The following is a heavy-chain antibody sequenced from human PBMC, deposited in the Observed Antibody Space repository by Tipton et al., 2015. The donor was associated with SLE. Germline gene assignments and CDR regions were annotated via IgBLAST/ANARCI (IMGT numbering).Heavy chain of an antibody. CDR3: ARDTPPLYYYDSSGYFDY. J-gene: IGHJ4*02. V-gene: IGHV3-21*03. CDR1: GFTFSSYS. D-gene: IGHD3-22*01. Sequence: SLRLSCVASGFTFSSYSMNWARQAPGKGLEWVSSISSSSTYIYYADSVKGRFTISRDNAKNSLYLQMNSLRAEDTAVYFCARDTPPLYYYDSSGYFDYWGQGTLVTVSS. CDR2: ISSSSTYI.